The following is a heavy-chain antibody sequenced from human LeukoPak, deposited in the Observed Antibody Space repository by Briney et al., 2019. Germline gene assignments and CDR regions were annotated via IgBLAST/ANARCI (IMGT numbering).Heavy chain of an antibody. CDR1: GFTFSSYA. V-gene: IGHV3-30-3*01. Sequence: GGSLRLSCAASGFTFSSYAMHWVRQAPGKGLEWVAVMSYDGSNKYYADSVKGRFTISRDNSKNTLYLQMNSLRAEDTAVYYCARDRVGATDYFDYWGQGTLVTVSS. CDR2: MSYDGSNK. J-gene: IGHJ4*02. D-gene: IGHD1-26*01. CDR3: ARDRVGATDYFDY.